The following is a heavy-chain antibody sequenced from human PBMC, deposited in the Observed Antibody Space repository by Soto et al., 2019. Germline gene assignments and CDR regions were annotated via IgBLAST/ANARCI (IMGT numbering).Heavy chain of an antibody. D-gene: IGHD1-7*01. CDR3: ARKLELRGSYYYYYDMDV. CDR1: GYTFNRYY. V-gene: IGHV1-2*02. J-gene: IGHJ6*02. Sequence: ASVKVSCKASGYTFNRYYMHWVRQAPGPGLEWMGWISPHTGGTTYAQKSQGRVTMTRDTSISTAYMELSRLRSDDTAVYYCARKLELRGSYYYYYDMDVWGQGTTVTVSS. CDR2: ISPHTGGT.